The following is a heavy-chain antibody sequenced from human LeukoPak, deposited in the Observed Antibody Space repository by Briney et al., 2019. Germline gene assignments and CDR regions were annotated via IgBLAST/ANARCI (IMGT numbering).Heavy chain of an antibody. CDR3: ARGGTLEYFQY. Sequence: GGSPRLSCAASGFTFSSYEMNWVRQAPGKGLEWVSYISSSGSTIYYADSVKGRFTISRDNAKNSLYLQMNSLRAEDTAVYYCARGGTLEYFQYWGQGTLVSVSS. V-gene: IGHV3-48*03. CDR2: ISSSGSTI. J-gene: IGHJ1*01. CDR1: GFTFSSYE.